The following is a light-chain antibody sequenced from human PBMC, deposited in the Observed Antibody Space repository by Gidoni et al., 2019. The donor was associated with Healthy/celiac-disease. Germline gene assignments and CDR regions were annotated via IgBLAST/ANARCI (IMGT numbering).Light chain of an antibody. J-gene: IGKJ3*01. CDR1: QSLLHSNGYNY. CDR2: LGS. V-gene: IGKV2-28*01. CDR3: MQALQTPLT. Sequence: DIVMTQPPLSLPVTPGEPASISCRSSQSLLHSNGYNYLDWYLPKPGQSPQLLIYLGSNRASGVPDRFSGSGSGTDFTLKISRVEAEDVGVYYCMQALQTPLTFGPGTKVDIK.